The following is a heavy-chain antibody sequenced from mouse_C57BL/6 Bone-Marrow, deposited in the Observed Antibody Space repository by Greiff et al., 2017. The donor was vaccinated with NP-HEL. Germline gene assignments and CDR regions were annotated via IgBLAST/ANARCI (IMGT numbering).Heavy chain of an antibody. D-gene: IGHD1-1*02. V-gene: IGHV3-6*01. CDR2: ISYDGSN. J-gene: IGHJ2*01. CDR1: GYSITSGYY. Sequence: DVKLQESGPGLVKPSQSLSLTCSVTGYSITSGYYWNWIRQFPGNKLEWMGYISYDGSNKYNPSLKNRISITRDTSKNQFFLKLNSVTTEDTATYYCARVRVARLDYWGQGTTLTVSS. CDR3: ARVRVARLDY.